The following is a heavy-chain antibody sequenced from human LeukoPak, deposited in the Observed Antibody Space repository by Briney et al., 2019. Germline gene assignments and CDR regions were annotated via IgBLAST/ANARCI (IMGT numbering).Heavy chain of an antibody. D-gene: IGHD1-26*01. J-gene: IGHJ5*02. CDR2: MNPNSGNT. CDR3: AREAGATTNWFDL. Sequence: ASVTVSFKASGYTFTSYDINWVRQGNGQGLEWMGWMNPNSGNTGYAQKFQGRVTVTMTTSVSTAYMELSSLRSEDTAVYYCAREAGATTNWFDLWGQGTLVTVSS. CDR1: GYTFTSYD. V-gene: IGHV1-8*01.